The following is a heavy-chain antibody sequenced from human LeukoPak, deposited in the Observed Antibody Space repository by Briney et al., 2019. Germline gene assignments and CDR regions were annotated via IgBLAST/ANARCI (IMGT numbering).Heavy chain of an antibody. CDR2: INHSGST. Sequence: PGGSLRLSCAASGFTFSSYAMSWVRQPPGKGLEWIGEINHSGSTNYNPSLKSRVTISVETSKNQFSLKLSSVTTADTAVYYCARTFRHQALYHIYYYYYYMDVWGKGTTVTISS. D-gene: IGHD2-2*02. CDR1: GFTFSSYA. CDR3: ARTFRHQALYHIYYYYYYMDV. J-gene: IGHJ6*03. V-gene: IGHV4-34*01.